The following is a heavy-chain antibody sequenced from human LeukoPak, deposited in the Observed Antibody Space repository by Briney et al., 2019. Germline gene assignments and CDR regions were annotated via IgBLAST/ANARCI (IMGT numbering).Heavy chain of an antibody. V-gene: IGHV3-23*01. CDR3: AAYYCSGGSCYRNFDY. CDR2: ISGSGGST. CDR1: GFTFSSYA. J-gene: IGHJ4*02. D-gene: IGHD2-15*01. Sequence: GGSLRLSCAASGFTFSSYAMSWVRQAPGKGLEWVSAISGSGGSTYYADSVKGRFIISRDNSKNTLHLQINSLRAEDTAVYYCAAYYCSGGSCYRNFDYWGQGALVTVSS.